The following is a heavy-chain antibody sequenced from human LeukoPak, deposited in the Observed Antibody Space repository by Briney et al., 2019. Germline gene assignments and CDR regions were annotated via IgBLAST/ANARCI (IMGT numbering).Heavy chain of an antibody. J-gene: IGHJ4*02. CDR1: GYTFTGYY. CDR3: ARDLRVGPTVFDY. CDR2: INPNSGGT. V-gene: IGHV1-2*02. D-gene: IGHD1-26*01. Sequence: ASVKVSCKASGYTFTGYYMHWVRQAPGQGLEWMGWINPNSGGTNYAQKFQGRVTMTRDTSISTAYMELSRLRSDDTAVYYCARDLRVGPTVFDYWGQGTLVTVSS.